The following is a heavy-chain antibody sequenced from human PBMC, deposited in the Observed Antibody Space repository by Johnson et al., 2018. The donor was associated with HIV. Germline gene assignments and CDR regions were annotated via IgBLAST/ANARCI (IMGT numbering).Heavy chain of an antibody. CDR3: ARDPAYCGGDWCGAFDI. D-gene: IGHD2-21*02. CDR1: GFTFDDYG. CDR2: INWNGGST. Sequence: MLLVESGGGVVRPGGSLRLSCAASGFTFDDYGMSWVRQAPGKGLEWVSGINWNGGSTGYADSVKGRFTISRDNVKNTLYLQMSSLRAEDTAVYYCARDPAYCGGDWCGAFDIWGQGTMVTVSS. J-gene: IGHJ3*02. V-gene: IGHV3-20*04.